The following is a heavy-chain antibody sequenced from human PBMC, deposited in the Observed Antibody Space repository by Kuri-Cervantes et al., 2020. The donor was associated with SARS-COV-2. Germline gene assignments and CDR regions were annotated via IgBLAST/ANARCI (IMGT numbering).Heavy chain of an antibody. CDR2: VSGRATST. CDR3: AWCYYDSSGYYWGAFDV. D-gene: IGHD3-22*01. V-gene: IGHV3-23*01. CDR1: GFTFSSHA. Sequence: GGSLRLSCAASGFTFSSHAMSWVRQAPGKGLEWVSTVSGRATSTFYAGSVKGRFTISGDNSKNTLSLQMNSLRAEDTAVYYCAWCYYDSSGYYWGAFDVWGQGTMVTVSS. J-gene: IGHJ3*01.